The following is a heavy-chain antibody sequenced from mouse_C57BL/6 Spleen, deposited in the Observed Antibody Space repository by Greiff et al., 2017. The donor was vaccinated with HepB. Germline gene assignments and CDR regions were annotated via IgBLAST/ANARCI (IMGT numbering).Heavy chain of an antibody. J-gene: IGHJ4*01. V-gene: IGHV3-6*01. CDR2: KSYDGSN. D-gene: IGHD2-3*01. CDR1: GYSITSGYY. Sequence: DVKLQESGPGLVKPSQSLSLTCSVSGYSITSGYYWNWIRQFPGNKLEWMGYKSYDGSNNYNPSLKNRISITRDTSKNQFFLKLNSVTTEDTATYYCARYDGYYNYAMDYWGQGTSVTVSS. CDR3: ARYDGYYNYAMDY.